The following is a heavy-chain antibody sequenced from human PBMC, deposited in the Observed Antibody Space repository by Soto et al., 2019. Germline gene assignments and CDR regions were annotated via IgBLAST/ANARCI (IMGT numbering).Heavy chain of an antibody. J-gene: IGHJ4*02. D-gene: IGHD6-13*01. CDR3: ARTSGYSSSLRFDC. V-gene: IGHV2-26*01. Sequence: QVTLKESGPVLVKPTETLTLTCTVSGFSLSNARMGVSWIRQPPGKALEWLAHIFSNDEKSYSTSLKSRLTISKDTSKSQVVRNMTNMDPVDTATYYCARTSGYSSSLRFDCGGQGTLATVSS. CDR2: IFSNDEK. CDR1: GFSLSNARMG.